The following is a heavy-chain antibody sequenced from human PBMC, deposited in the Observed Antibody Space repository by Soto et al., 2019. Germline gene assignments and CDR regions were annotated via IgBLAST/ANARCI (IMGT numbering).Heavy chain of an antibody. CDR2: IIPILGIA. CDR1: GGTFSSYT. D-gene: IGHD3-22*01. J-gene: IGHJ4*02. CDR3: ASDAYYYDSGGYTGFFDY. V-gene: IGHV1-69*02. Sequence: ASVKVSCKASGGTFSSYTISWVRQAPGQGLERMGRIIPILGIANYAQKFQGRVTITADKSTSTAYMELSSLRSEDTAVYYCASDAYYYDSGGYTGFFDYWGQGTLVTVSS.